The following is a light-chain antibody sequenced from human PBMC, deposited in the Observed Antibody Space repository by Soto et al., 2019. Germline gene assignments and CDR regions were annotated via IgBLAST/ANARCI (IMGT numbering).Light chain of an antibody. V-gene: IGLV1-47*01. Sequence: QLVLTQPPSASGTPGQRVTISCSGSSSNIGSNYVYWYQQLPGTAPKLLIYTNNQRPSGVPDRFSGSKSGTSASLAISGLRSEDEADYYCAAWDDSLSGPVFGGGTQLTVL. CDR2: TNN. CDR3: AAWDDSLSGPV. J-gene: IGLJ7*01. CDR1: SSNIGSNY.